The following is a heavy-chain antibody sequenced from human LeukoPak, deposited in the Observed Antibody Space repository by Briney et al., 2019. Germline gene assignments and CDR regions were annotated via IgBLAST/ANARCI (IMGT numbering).Heavy chain of an antibody. CDR2: IYSGGST. V-gene: IGHV3-66*01. CDR1: GFTVSSNY. D-gene: IGHD3-22*01. J-gene: IGHJ4*02. Sequence: GGSLRLSCAASGFTVSSNYMSWVRQAPGKGLEWVSVIYSGGSTYYADPVKGRFTISRDNSKNTLYLQMNSLRAEDTAVYYCARDPGDSSGYYRVWYFDYWGQGTLVTVSS. CDR3: ARDPGDSSGYYRVWYFDY.